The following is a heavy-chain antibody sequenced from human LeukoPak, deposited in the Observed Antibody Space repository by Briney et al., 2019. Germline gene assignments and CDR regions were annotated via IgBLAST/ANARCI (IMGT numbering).Heavy chain of an antibody. CDR1: GGSFSGYY. Sequence: SETLSLTCAVYGGSFSGYYWSWIRQPPGKGLEWVGEINHSGSTNYNPSLKSRVTISVDTSKNQFSLKLSSVTAADTAVYYCARGDSSGYVDYWGQGTLVTISS. D-gene: IGHD3-22*01. J-gene: IGHJ4*02. V-gene: IGHV4-34*01. CDR2: INHSGST. CDR3: ARGDSSGYVDY.